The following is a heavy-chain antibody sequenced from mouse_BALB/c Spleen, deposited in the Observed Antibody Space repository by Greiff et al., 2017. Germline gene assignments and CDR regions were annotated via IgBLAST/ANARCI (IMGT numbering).Heavy chain of an antibody. CDR1: GYAFSSSW. Sequence: VQLQQSGPELVKPGASVKISCKASGYAFSSSWMNWVKQRPGQGLEWIGRIYPGDGDTNYNGKFKGKATLTADKSSSTAYMQLSSLTSVDSAVYFCARSPPTAWFAYWGQGTLVTVSA. CDR2: IYPGDGDT. D-gene: IGHD1-1*01. V-gene: IGHV1-82*01. CDR3: ARSPPTAWFAY. J-gene: IGHJ3*01.